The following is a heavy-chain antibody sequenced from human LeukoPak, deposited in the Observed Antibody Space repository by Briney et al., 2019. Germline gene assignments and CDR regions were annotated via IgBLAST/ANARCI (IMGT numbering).Heavy chain of an antibody. CDR1: GFTFSSYG. CDR3: AKAEDYFDY. J-gene: IGHJ4*02. Sequence: GGSLRLSCAASGFTFSSYGMHWVRQAPGKGLEWVAVISYDGSNKYYADSVKGRFTISRDNSKNTLYLQMNSLRAEDTAVYYCAKAEDYFDYWGQGTLVTASS. CDR2: ISYDGSNK. V-gene: IGHV3-30*18.